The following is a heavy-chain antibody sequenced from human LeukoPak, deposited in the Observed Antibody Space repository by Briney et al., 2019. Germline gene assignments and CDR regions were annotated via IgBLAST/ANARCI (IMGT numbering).Heavy chain of an antibody. CDR1: GFTFSSYA. V-gene: IGHV3-30*04. Sequence: PGRSLRLSCAASGFTFSSYAMHWVRQAPGKGLEWVAVISYDGSNKYYADSVKGRFTISRDNSKNTLYLQMNSLRAEDTAVYYCARSKWKLPYSPFDYWGQGTLVTVSS. J-gene: IGHJ4*02. CDR2: ISYDGSNK. CDR3: ARSKWKLPYSPFDY. D-gene: IGHD1-26*01.